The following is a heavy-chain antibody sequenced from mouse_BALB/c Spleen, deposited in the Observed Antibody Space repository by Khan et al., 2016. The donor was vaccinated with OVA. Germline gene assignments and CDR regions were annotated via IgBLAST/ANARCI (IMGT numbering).Heavy chain of an antibody. D-gene: IGHD4-1*01. CDR2: IYPGSDST. CDR1: GYTFTDYV. Sequence: QVQLQQPGPELVKPGASVKMSCKASGYTFTDYVMNWVKQRNGQGLEWIGQIYPGSDSTYYNEKFKGKATLTADRSSSTAYMQLSNLTSDDSAVYFCARAGWDLFAYWGQGTLVTVSA. CDR3: ARAGWDLFAY. J-gene: IGHJ3*01. V-gene: IGHV1-77*01.